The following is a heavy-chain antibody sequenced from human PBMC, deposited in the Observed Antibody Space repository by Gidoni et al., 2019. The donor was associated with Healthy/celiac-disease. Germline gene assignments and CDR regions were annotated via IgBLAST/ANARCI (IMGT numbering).Heavy chain of an antibody. Sequence: QVQLVESGGGLVTPGGSLRLSCAASGFTFSDYSLSWIRQAPGKGLEWVSYISSSSSYTNYADSVKGRFTISRDNAKNSLYLQMNSLRAEDTAVYYCARGLHCSGGSCYFARFDPWGQGTLVTVSS. J-gene: IGHJ5*02. CDR1: GFTFSDYS. D-gene: IGHD2-15*01. V-gene: IGHV3-11*05. CDR2: ISSSSSYT. CDR3: ARGLHCSGGSCYFARFDP.